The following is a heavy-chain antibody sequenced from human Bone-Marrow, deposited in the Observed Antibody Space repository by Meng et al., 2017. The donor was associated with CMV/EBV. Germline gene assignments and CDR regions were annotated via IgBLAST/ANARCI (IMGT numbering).Heavy chain of an antibody. CDR2: IRSKAYGGTT. J-gene: IGHJ4*02. D-gene: IGHD3-3*01. V-gene: IGHV3-49*04. CDR1: GFTVSKNY. Sequence: GGSLRLSCAASGFTVSKNYMSWVRQAPGKGLEWVGFIRSKAYGGTTEYAASVKGRFTISRDDSKSIAYLQMSSLKTEDTAVYYCTREEYYDFWSGYPPSYWGQGTLVTVSS. CDR3: TREEYYDFWSGYPPSY.